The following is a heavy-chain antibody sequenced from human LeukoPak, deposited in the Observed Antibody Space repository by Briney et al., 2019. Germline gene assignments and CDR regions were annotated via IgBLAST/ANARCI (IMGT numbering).Heavy chain of an antibody. CDR2: ISSSSSYI. CDR3: ARGENNYGYYYFDY. V-gene: IGHV3-21*01. D-gene: IGHD5-18*01. CDR1: EFTYSTYS. Sequence: GGSLRLXCAASEFTYSTYSMNWVRRAPGKGLEWVSSISSSSSYIYYADSVKGRFTISRDNAKNSLYLQMNSLRAEDTAVYYCARGENNYGYYYFDYWGQGTLVTVSS. J-gene: IGHJ4*02.